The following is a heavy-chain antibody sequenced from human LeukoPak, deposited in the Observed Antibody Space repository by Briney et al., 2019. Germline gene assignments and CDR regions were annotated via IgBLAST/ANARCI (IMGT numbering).Heavy chain of an antibody. V-gene: IGHV3-23*01. Sequence: GGSLRLSCAASGFTFSSYAMSWVRQAPGRGLEWVSAISGGGGGTYYADSVKGGFTISRDNSKNTLCLQMNSLRAEDTAVYYCAKVGTRRITMVQGFIGYFDYWGQGTLVTVSS. CDR1: GFTFSSYA. J-gene: IGHJ4*02. CDR3: AKVGTRRITMVQGFIGYFDY. CDR2: ISGGGGGT. D-gene: IGHD3-10*01.